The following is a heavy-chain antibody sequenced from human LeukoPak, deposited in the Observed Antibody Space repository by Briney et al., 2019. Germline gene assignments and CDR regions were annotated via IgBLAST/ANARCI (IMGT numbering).Heavy chain of an antibody. CDR3: ARGVSGSYFDY. Sequence: SGGSLRLSCAASGFTFSSYWMHWVRHAPGKGLVWVSRINSDGSSTSYADSVKGRFTISRDNAKNTPYLQMNSLRAEDTAVYYCARGVSGSYFDYWGQGTLVTVSS. CDR2: INSDGSST. CDR1: GFTFSSYW. J-gene: IGHJ4*02. D-gene: IGHD1-26*01. V-gene: IGHV3-74*01.